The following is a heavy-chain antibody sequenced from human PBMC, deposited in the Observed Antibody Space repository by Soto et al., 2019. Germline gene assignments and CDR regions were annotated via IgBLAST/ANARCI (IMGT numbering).Heavy chain of an antibody. V-gene: IGHV1-18*01. CDR3: ARDTDSNRYND. Sequence: QVQVLQSGPEVKRPGASVKVSCKTSGYTFSTSGISWVRQAPGQGLEWVGWIRPDNGNRKSAQRLQGRVTLTTDASASTDYMELRGLTSDDAAMYYWARDTDSNRYNDWGQGTLVTVSS. D-gene: IGHD1-20*01. J-gene: IGHJ1*01. CDR2: IRPDNGNR. CDR1: GYTFSTSG.